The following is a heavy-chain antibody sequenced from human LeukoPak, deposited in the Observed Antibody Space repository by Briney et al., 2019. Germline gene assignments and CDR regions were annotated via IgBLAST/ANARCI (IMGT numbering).Heavy chain of an antibody. J-gene: IGHJ4*02. CDR1: GYSISSNYY. CDR3: AKRGNWGFFDY. V-gene: IGHV4-38-2*02. D-gene: IGHD7-27*01. CDR2: IYHSGST. Sequence: SETLSLTCTVSGYSISSNYYWGWIRQPPGKGLEWIGSIYHSGSTYYNPSLKSRVTILIDTSKNQFSLKLSSVTAADAAVYYCAKRGNWGFFDYWGQGTLVTVSS.